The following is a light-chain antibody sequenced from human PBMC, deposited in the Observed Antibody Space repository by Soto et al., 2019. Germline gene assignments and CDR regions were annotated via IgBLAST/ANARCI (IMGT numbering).Light chain of an antibody. Sequence: EIVLTQSPGTLSLSPGERATLSCRASQSVTNNYLDWFQQKPGQAPRLLIYDASIRADGIPDRFSGSGSETDFTLTISRLEPEDSAVYYWQQCSFSPRTFGQGTKVEIK. CDR1: QSVTNNY. CDR2: DAS. J-gene: IGKJ1*01. CDR3: QQCSFSPRT. V-gene: IGKV3-20*01.